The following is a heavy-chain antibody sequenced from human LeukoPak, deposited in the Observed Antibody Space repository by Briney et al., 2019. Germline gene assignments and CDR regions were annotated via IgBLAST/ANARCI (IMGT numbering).Heavy chain of an antibody. D-gene: IGHD3-3*01. J-gene: IGHJ6*03. V-gene: IGHV3-7*01. CDR3: ARDGDFYYYMDV. Sequence: SGGSLRLSCAASGFTFSSYWMTWVRQAPGKGLEWVANIKQDGSEQYYVDSVKGRFTISRDNAKNSLYLQMNSLRAEDTAVYYCARDGDFYYYMDVWGKGTTVTVSS. CDR1: GFTFSSYW. CDR2: IKQDGSEQ.